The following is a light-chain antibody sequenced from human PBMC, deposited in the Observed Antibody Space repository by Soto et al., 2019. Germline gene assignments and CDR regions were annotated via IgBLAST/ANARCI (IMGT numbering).Light chain of an antibody. CDR2: DAS. Sequence: DVQMTQSPSTLSASVGDRVTVTCRASQSISSWLAWYQQKPGKAPKLLIYDASGLETGVPSRFSGSGSGTEFTLTISSLQPDDFATYYCQQYNRYSRTCGQGTK. CDR1: QSISSW. CDR3: QQYNRYSRT. V-gene: IGKV1-5*01. J-gene: IGKJ1*01.